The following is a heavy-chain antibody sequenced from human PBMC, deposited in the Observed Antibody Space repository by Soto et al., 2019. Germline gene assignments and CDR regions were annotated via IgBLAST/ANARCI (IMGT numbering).Heavy chain of an antibody. V-gene: IGHV4-61*01. J-gene: IGHJ4*02. CDR2: IYYSGTT. Sequence: SETLSFTCTVSGDSVISETYYWSWIRQPPGKGLEWIGYIYYSGTTKYIPSLESRVIISIDTSKSQFSLKLNSVTAADTAMYYCARLAISGTPRFDYWGQGTPVTVSS. CDR3: ARLAISGTPRFDY. D-gene: IGHD1-20*01. CDR1: GDSVISETYY.